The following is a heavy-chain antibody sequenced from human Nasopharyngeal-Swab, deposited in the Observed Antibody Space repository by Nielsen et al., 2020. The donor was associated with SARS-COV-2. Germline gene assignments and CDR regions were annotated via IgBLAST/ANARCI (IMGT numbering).Heavy chain of an antibody. CDR1: GFTFSSYA. Sequence: GESLKISCAASGFTFSSYAMHWVRQAPGKGLEWVAVISYDGSNKYYADSVKGRFTISRDNSKNTLYLQMNSLRAEDTTVYYCAKDLIAAAGTLGWFDPWGQGTLVTVSS. CDR3: AKDLIAAAGTLGWFDP. J-gene: IGHJ5*02. V-gene: IGHV3-30-3*01. D-gene: IGHD6-13*01. CDR2: ISYDGSNK.